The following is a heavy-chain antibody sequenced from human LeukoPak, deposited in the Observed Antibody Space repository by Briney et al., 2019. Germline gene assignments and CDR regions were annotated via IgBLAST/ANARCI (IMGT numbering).Heavy chain of an antibody. CDR2: ISYDGSNK. J-gene: IGHJ6*04. CDR1: GFTFSSYG. D-gene: IGHD3-10*01. CDR3: AKDPGAPHYYGMDV. Sequence: GRSLRLSCAASGFTFSSYGMRWVRQAPGKGLEWVAVISYDGSNKYYADSVKGRFTISRDNSKNTLYLQMNSLRAEDTAVYYCAKDPGAPHYYGMDVWGKGTTVTVSS. V-gene: IGHV3-30*18.